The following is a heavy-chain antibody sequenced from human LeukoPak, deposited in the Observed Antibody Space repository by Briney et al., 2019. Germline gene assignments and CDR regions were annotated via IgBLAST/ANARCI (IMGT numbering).Heavy chain of an antibody. Sequence: GGSLRLSCTASGLIFRNYAMTWVRQAPRKGLEWVSTISGDGTETFYADSVKGRFTISRDNSKDTHYLQMSSLRAEDTGIYYCAKGGHYSFFDYWGQGTLVTVSS. CDR1: GLIFRNYA. V-gene: IGHV3-23*01. CDR2: ISGDGTET. CDR3: AKGGHYSFFDY. J-gene: IGHJ4*02. D-gene: IGHD4-11*01.